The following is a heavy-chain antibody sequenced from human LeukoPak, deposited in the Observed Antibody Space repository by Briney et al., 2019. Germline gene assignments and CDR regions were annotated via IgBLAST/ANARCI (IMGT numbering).Heavy chain of an antibody. J-gene: IGHJ4*02. V-gene: IGHV1-18*04. Sequence: GASVKVSCKASGYTFTGYYMHWVRQAPGQGLEWMGWISAYNGNTNYAQKLQGRVTVTTDTSTSTAYMELRSLRSDDTAVYYCAREGGYYDFWSGYYPHPAPTHFDYWGQGTLVTVSS. CDR3: AREGGYYDFWSGYYPHPAPTHFDY. CDR1: GYTFTGYY. D-gene: IGHD3-3*01. CDR2: ISAYNGNT.